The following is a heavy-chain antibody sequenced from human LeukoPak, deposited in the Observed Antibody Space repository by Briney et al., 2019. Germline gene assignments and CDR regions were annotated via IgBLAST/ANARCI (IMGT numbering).Heavy chain of an antibody. CDR3: ARTPDSSGYYGLSWYFDL. CDR2: MNPNSGNT. CDR1: GYTFTSYD. D-gene: IGHD3-22*01. Sequence: ASVKVSCKASGYTFTSYDINWVRQATGQGLEWVGWMNPNSGNTGYAQKFQGRVTMTTDTSTSTAYMELRSLRSDDTAVYYCARTPDSSGYYGLSWYFDLWGRGTLVTVSS. J-gene: IGHJ2*01. V-gene: IGHV1-8*01.